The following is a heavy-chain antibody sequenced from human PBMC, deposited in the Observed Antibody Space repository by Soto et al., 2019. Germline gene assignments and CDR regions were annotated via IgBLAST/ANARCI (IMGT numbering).Heavy chain of an antibody. CDR2: ISGSGGST. CDR1: GFTFSSYA. CDR3: AKDLWEQWLVNPVYYYGMDV. D-gene: IGHD6-19*01. J-gene: IGHJ6*02. Sequence: AEGSLRLSCAASGFTFSSYATSWVRQAPGKGLEWVSAISGSGGSTYYADSVKGRFTISRDNSKNTLYLQMNSLRAEDTAVYYCAKDLWEQWLVNPVYYYGMDVWGQGTTVTVSS. V-gene: IGHV3-23*01.